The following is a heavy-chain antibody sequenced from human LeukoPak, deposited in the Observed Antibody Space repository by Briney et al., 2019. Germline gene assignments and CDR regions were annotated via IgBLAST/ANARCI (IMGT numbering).Heavy chain of an antibody. CDR2: IYPSGST. CDR3: ARASNYSGSGSSPVWFDP. J-gene: IGHJ5*02. CDR1: GGSISSGGYS. D-gene: IGHD3-10*01. V-gene: IGHV4-30-2*02. Sequence: SETLSLTFAVSGGSISSGGYSWSWIRQPPGKGLEWIGYIYPSGSTYYNPSLKRRLDISVDTSKNQLSLKRSSVTAADKAVYYFARASNYSGSGSSPVWFDPWGQGTLVTVSS.